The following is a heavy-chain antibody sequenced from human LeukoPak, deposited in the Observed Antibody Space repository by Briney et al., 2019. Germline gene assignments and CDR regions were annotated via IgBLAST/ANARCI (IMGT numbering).Heavy chain of an antibody. CDR3: ARVGRILTGYYPSDY. CDR2: IYYSGST. CDR1: GGSISSYY. V-gene: IGHV4-59*08. Sequence: PSETLSLTCTVSGGSISSYYWSWIRQPPGKGLEWIGYIYYSGSTNYNPSLKSRVTISVDTSKNQFSLKLSSVTAADTAVYYCARVGRILTGYYPSDYWGQGTLVTVSS. D-gene: IGHD3-9*01. J-gene: IGHJ4*02.